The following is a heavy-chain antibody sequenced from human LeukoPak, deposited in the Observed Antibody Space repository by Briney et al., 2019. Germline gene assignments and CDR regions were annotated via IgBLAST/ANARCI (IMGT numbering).Heavy chain of an antibody. D-gene: IGHD4-4*01. CDR2: IYYSGST. J-gene: IGHJ4*02. V-gene: IGHV4-59*08. CDR1: GGSLRSHY. CDR3: ARGTTGDY. Sequence: SETLSLTCAVSGGSLRSHYWSWIRQPPGKGLEWIGYIYYSGSTNYNPSLKSRVTISVDTSKNQFSLKLSSVTAADTAVYYCARGTTGDYWGQGTLVTVSS.